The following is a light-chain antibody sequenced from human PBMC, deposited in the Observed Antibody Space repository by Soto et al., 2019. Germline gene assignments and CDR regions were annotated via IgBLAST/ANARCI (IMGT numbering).Light chain of an antibody. CDR2: DVS. CDR1: SSDVGGYTY. CDR3: SSYTSSSTLV. V-gene: IGLV2-14*03. Sequence: QSALTQPASVSGSPGQSITISCTGTSSDVGGYTYVSWYQQHPGKAPKLIIYDVSNRPSGVSNRFSGSKSGNTASLTISGLQGEDEADYYCSSYTSSSTLVFGGGTKLTVL. J-gene: IGLJ2*01.